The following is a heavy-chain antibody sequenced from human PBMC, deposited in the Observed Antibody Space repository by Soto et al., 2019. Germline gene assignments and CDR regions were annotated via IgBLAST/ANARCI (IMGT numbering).Heavy chain of an antibody. V-gene: IGHV1-24*01. CDR1: GYTLNKLS. J-gene: IGHJ5*02. Sequence: ASVKVSCKGSGYTLNKLSMHWVRQAPGKGLEWMGGFDPEDGKTIYAQKLQGRVTMTEDSSTDTAYMELSSLRSEDTAVYYCAAGRVPATARSPDNWFDPWGQGTLVTVSS. D-gene: IGHD2-21*02. CDR2: FDPEDGKT. CDR3: AAGRVPATARSPDNWFDP.